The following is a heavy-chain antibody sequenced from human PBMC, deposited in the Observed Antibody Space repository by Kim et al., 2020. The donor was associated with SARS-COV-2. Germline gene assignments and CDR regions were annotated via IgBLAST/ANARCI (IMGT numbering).Heavy chain of an antibody. V-gene: IGHV3-23*01. Sequence: GGSLRLSCAASGFTFSSYSMSWVRQSPGKGLEWVSAISTSGADTPYADSVKGRFTISRDNSKSNLYLQMNSLRAEDTAIYYCAKHIVGSTRPFDSLGQGTLVPVSS. CDR2: ISTSGADT. D-gene: IGHD1-26*01. CDR3: AKHIVGSTRPFDS. J-gene: IGHJ4*02. CDR1: GFTFSSYS.